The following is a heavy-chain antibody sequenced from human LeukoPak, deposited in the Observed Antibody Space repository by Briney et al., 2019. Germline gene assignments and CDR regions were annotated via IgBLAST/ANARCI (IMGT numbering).Heavy chain of an antibody. D-gene: IGHD6-19*01. Sequence: PGGSLRLSCAASGFTFSSYSMNWVRQAPGKGLEWVSYISSSSSTIYYADSVKGRSTISRDNAKNSLYLQMNSLRAEDTAVYYCARYSSHWSFDSWGQGTLVTVSS. CDR3: ARYSSHWSFDS. CDR2: ISSSSSTI. V-gene: IGHV3-48*01. CDR1: GFTFSSYS. J-gene: IGHJ4*02.